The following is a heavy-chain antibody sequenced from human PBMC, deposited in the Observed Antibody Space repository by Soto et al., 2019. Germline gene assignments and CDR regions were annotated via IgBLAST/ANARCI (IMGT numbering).Heavy chain of an antibody. Sequence: ASVKVSCKASGYTFTSYGISWVRQAPGQGLEWMGWMNANSGNTNYAQKFQGRVTMTRNTSTSTAYMELSSLRSEDTAVYYCARGDNYYDSSGYASEKGYNWFDPWGQGTLVTVSS. D-gene: IGHD3-22*01. V-gene: IGHV1-8*02. CDR3: ARGDNYYDSSGYASEKGYNWFDP. CDR2: MNANSGNT. CDR1: GYTFTSYG. J-gene: IGHJ5*02.